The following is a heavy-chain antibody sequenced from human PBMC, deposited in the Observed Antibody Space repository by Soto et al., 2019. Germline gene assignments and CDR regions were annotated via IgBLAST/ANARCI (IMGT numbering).Heavy chain of an antibody. CDR1: GFDFSADA. CDR3: VRGVCYWLRSGN. V-gene: IGHV3-33*01. CDR2: LWADGRRQ. Sequence: QVQRVESGGGVIQPGKSLRLSCAASGFDFSADAMHWVRQAPGKGLEWVAALWADGRRQFYLDSVKGRFSISRDNCKNTLYLQMNNLRSDDTAMYFCVRGVCYWLRSGNWGQGTMVSVSS. D-gene: IGHD2-21*01. J-gene: IGHJ4*02.